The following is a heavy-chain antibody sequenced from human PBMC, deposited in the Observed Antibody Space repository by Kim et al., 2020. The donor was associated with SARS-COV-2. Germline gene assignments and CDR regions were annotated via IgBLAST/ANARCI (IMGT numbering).Heavy chain of an antibody. CDR3: ARDHREWLQYTANWYFDL. CDR2: IYYSGST. Sequence: SETLSLTCTVSGGSISSYYWSWIRQPPGKGLEWIGYIYYSGSTNSNPSLKSRVTISVDTSKNQFSLKLSSVTAAATAVYYCARDHREWLQYTANWYFDL. V-gene: IGHV4-59*01. D-gene: IGHD3-3*01. J-gene: IGHJ2*01. CDR1: GGSISSYY.